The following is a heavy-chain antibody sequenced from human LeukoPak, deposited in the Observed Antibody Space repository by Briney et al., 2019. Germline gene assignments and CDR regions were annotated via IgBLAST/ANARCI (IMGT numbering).Heavy chain of an antibody. CDR2: IIPILGIA. Sequence: SVKVSCKTSGFTFSTSAVQWVRQARGQRLEWMGRIIPILGIANYAQKFQGRVTITADKSTSTAYMELSSLRSEDTAVYYCARDPTIIAVASYYFDYWAREPWSPSPQ. J-gene: IGHJ4*02. D-gene: IGHD6-19*01. V-gene: IGHV1-69*04. CDR3: ARDPTIIAVASYYFDY. CDR1: GFTFSTSA.